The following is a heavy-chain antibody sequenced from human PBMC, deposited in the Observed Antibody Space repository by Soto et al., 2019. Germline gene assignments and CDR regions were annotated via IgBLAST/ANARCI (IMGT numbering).Heavy chain of an antibody. V-gene: IGHV4-39*01. Sequence: PSETLSLTCTVSDGSISSSLYYWGWISQPPGNGLEWIGSIYYSGSTYYNPSLKSRVTISVDTSNNQFSLKLSSVTAADTAVYYSAKYHLPAVFPLFYCHGGSRYPVYYGRDVWGPGT. CDR3: AKYHLPAVFPLFYCHGGSRYPVYYGRDV. J-gene: IGHJ6*02. D-gene: IGHD2-15*01. CDR2: IYYSGST. CDR1: DGSISSSLYY.